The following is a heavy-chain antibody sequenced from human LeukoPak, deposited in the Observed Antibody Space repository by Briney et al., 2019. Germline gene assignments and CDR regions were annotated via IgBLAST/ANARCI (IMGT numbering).Heavy chain of an antibody. CDR3: ARGRVHGSGAFDS. J-gene: IGHJ3*02. V-gene: IGHV1-2*02. D-gene: IGHD3-10*01. CDR1: GYTFTCYY. CDR2: INPNSGGT. Sequence: ASVKVSCKASGYTFTCYYMHWVRQAPGQGLEWMGWINPNSGGTNYAQKFQGRVTMTRDTSISTAYMELSRLRSDDTAVYYCARGRVHGSGAFDSWGQGTMVTVSA.